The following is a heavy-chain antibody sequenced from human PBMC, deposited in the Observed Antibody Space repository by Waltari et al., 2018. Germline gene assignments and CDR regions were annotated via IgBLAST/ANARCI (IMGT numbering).Heavy chain of an antibody. V-gene: IGHV1-18*01. J-gene: IGHJ6*02. CDR3: ASDQDYTSWVVPYYYGMDV. CDR2: ISAYNGNT. CDR1: GYTFTSYG. D-gene: IGHD4-4*01. Sequence: QVQLVQSGAEVKKPGASVKVSCKASGYTFTSYGISWVRQAPGQGLEWMGWISAYNGNTNYAQKLQGRVTMTTDTSTSTAYMELRSLRSDDTAVYYCASDQDYTSWVVPYYYGMDVWGQGTTVTVSS.